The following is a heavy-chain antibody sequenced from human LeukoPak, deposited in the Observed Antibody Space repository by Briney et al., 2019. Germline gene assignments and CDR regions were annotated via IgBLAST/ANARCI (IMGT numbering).Heavy chain of an antibody. CDR2: IYYSGST. V-gene: IGHV4-39*01. Sequence: SETLSLTCTVSGGSISSYYWGWIRQPPGKGLEWIGSIYYSGSTYYNPSLKSRVTISVDTSKNQFSLKLSSVTAADTAVYYCARRPRQTRDFDYWGQGTLVTVSS. D-gene: IGHD1-14*01. CDR3: ARRPRQTRDFDY. J-gene: IGHJ4*02. CDR1: GGSISSYY.